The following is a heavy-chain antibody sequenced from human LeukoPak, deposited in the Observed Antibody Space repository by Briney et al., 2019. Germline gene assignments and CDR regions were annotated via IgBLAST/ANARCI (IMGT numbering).Heavy chain of an antibody. D-gene: IGHD2-15*01. J-gene: IGHJ6*02. Sequence: GRSLRLSCAASGFTFSSYGMHWVRQAPGKGLEWVSAISGSGGSTYYADSVKGRFTISRDNSKNTLYLQMNSLRAEDTAVYYCARTRYCSGGSCYHSGYYGMDVWGQGTTVTVSS. CDR2: ISGSGGST. CDR3: ARTRYCSGGSCYHSGYYGMDV. CDR1: GFTFSSYG. V-gene: IGHV3-23*01.